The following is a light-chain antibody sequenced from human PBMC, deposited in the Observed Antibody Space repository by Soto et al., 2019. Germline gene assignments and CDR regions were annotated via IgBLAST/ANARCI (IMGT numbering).Light chain of an antibody. Sequence: QSVLTQSSSASASLGSSVTLTCTLSSGHITYIIAWHQQQPGKAPRYLMKVEGNGNSTKGIGVPDRFSGSSSGADRYLTISRLQYEAESDYYCETWDRSTWVFGGGTKLTVL. J-gene: IGLJ3*02. CDR3: ETWDRSTWV. CDR2: VEGNGNS. CDR1: SGHITYI. V-gene: IGLV4-60*02.